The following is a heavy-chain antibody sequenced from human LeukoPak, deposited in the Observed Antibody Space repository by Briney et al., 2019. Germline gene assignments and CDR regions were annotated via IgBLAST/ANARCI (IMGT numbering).Heavy chain of an antibody. V-gene: IGHV3-23*01. Sequence: GGSLRLSCAASGFTFSSYAMSWVRQAPGKGLEWGSAISGSGGSTYYADSVKGRFTISRDNSKNTLYLQMNSLRAEDTAVYYCAKFSLDWSIFEGPGGYSGQGTLVTVSS. CDR1: GFTFSSYA. J-gene: IGHJ4*02. CDR2: ISGSGGST. CDR3: AKFSLDWSIFEGPGGY. D-gene: IGHD3/OR15-3a*01.